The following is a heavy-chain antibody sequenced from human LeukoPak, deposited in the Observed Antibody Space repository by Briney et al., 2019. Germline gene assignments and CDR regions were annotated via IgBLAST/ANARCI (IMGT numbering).Heavy chain of an antibody. Sequence: GGSLRLSCAASGFAFSSHAMSWVRQAPGKGLEWVSAITDSGGNRQYTDSVKGRFTISRDNSKNTLYLQMNSLRVEDTAVYYCARAGGPPTAMGFDPWGQGSLVSVST. J-gene: IGHJ5*02. CDR3: ARAGGPPTAMGFDP. V-gene: IGHV3-23*01. CDR2: ITDSGGNR. D-gene: IGHD2-2*01. CDR1: GFAFSSHA.